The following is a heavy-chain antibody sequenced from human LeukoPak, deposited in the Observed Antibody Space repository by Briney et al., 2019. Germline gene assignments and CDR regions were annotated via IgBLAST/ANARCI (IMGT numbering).Heavy chain of an antibody. CDR1: DDSFNGGSYY. V-gene: IGHV4-61*02. CDR3: ASVGWNHDFDY. J-gene: IGHJ4*02. Sequence: TLSLTCTVSDDSFNGGSYYWSWIRPPAGKGLEWIGRIYTSGGTNYNPSLKSRVTISIDTSKNQFSLKLTSVTAADTAMYYCASVGWNHDFDYWGQGTLVTVSS. D-gene: IGHD6-19*01. CDR2: IYTSGGT.